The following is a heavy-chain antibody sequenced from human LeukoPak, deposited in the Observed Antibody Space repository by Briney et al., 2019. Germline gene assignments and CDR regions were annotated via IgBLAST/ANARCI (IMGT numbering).Heavy chain of an antibody. CDR1: GYSFTSYW. CDR3: ARHWERRWFGEFYYYYGMDV. Sequence: GESLKISCKGSGYSFTSYWIGWVRQMPGKGLEWMGIIYPGDSDTRYSPSFQGQVTISADKSISTAYLQWSSLKASDTAMYYCARHWERRWFGEFYYYYGMDVRGQGTTVTVSS. D-gene: IGHD3-10*01. CDR2: IYPGDSDT. V-gene: IGHV5-51*01. J-gene: IGHJ6*02.